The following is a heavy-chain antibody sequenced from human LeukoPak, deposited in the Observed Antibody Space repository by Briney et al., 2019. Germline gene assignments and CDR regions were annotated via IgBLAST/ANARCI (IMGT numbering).Heavy chain of an antibody. CDR2: ISGSGGST. D-gene: IGHD1-14*01. CDR1: GFTFSSYA. J-gene: IGHJ3*02. Sequence: PGGSLRLSCAASGFTFSSYAMSWVRQAPGQGLEWVSAISGSGGSTYYADSVKGRFTISRDNSKNTLYLQMNSLRAEDTAVYYCARAPEDDDAFDIWGQGTMVTVTA. CDR3: ARAPEDDDAFDI. V-gene: IGHV3-23*01.